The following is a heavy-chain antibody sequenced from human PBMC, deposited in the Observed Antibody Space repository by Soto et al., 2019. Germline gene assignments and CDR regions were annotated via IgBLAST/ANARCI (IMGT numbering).Heavy chain of an antibody. CDR3: ARSRYNGNYSGRFLDY. D-gene: IGHD1-1*01. CDR1: GFTVSSRY. V-gene: IGHV3-53*01. CDR2: LYTGTDT. Sequence: GGSLRLSCAASGFTVSSRYLTWVRQAPGKGLEWVAILYTGTDTVYADSVKGRFTISRDSSKNTLYLQMHSLRAEDTAMYFCARSRYNGNYSGRFLDYWGQGSLVTVFS. J-gene: IGHJ4*02.